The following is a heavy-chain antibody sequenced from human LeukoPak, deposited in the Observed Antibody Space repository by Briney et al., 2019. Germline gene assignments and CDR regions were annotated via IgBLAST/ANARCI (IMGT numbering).Heavy chain of an antibody. CDR1: GFTFSRYT. J-gene: IGHJ4*02. D-gene: IGHD5-18*01. V-gene: IGHV3-23*01. Sequence: GGSLRLSCTASGFTFSRYTMSWVRQSPGRGMGWVSAVTGRGDDTDYADSVKGRFTVSRDNAQNSLYLQMNSLRAEDTAVYYCARGDKAMVTLKMFHFDSWGQGTLVTVSS. CDR2: VTGRGDDT. CDR3: ARGDKAMVTLKMFHFDS.